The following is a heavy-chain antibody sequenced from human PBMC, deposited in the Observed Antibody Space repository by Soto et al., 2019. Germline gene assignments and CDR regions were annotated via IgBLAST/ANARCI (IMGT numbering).Heavy chain of an antibody. CDR3: AVEVFCSSSSCSDY. J-gene: IGHJ4*02. CDR2: INQDGSER. CDR1: GFTFSSYR. Sequence: GGSLRLSCAASGFTFSSYRMGWVRQAPGKGLEWVGNINQDGSERYYVDSVKGRFTISRDNAKKSLYLQMNSLRAEDTAVYYCAVEVFCSSSSCSDYWGQGTLVTVSS. D-gene: IGHD2-2*01. V-gene: IGHV3-7*05.